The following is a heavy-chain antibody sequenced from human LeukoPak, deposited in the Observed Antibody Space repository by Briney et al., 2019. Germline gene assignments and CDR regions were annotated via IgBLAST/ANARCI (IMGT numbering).Heavy chain of an antibody. D-gene: IGHD3-22*01. Sequence: SETLSLACTVSGGSVSSGGYYWGWIRQHPGKGLEWLGYIYYSGSPYYNLSLKSGGTMSLDTSKNQFSLKLSSVTAADTAVYYCRVTGSRVYDSSGYYYDYFDYWGQGTLVTVFS. CDR2: IYYSGSP. CDR1: GGSVSSGGYY. V-gene: IGHV4-31*03. J-gene: IGHJ4*02. CDR3: RVTGSRVYDSSGYYYDYFDY.